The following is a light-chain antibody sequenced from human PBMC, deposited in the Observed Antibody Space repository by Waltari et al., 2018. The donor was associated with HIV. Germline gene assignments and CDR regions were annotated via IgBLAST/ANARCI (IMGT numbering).Light chain of an antibody. CDR3: QQFNNWPYT. V-gene: IGKV3-15*01. CDR2: GAS. CDR1: PSVSSN. Sequence: EIVMTQPPATLSVSPGERATLSCRASPSVSSNLAWYQQKPGQAPRLLIYGASTRATGIPARFGGSGSGTEFTLTISSLQSEDFAVYYCQQFNNWPYTFGQGTKLEIK. J-gene: IGKJ2*01.